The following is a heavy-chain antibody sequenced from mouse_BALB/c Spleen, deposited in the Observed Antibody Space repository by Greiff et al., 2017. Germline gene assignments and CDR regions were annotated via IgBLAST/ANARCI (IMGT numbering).Heavy chain of an antibody. D-gene: IGHD1-2*01. CDR3: VITTAALEVYFDY. CDR1: GYTFTSYW. J-gene: IGHJ2*01. Sequence: QVQLQQPGAELVKPGASVKLSCKASGYTFTSYWMHWVKQRPGQGLEWIGEIDPSDSYTNYNQKFKGKATLTVDKSSSTAYMQLSSLTSEDSAVYYCVITTAALEVYFDYWGQGTTLTVSS. V-gene: IGHV1-69*02. CDR2: IDPSDSYT.